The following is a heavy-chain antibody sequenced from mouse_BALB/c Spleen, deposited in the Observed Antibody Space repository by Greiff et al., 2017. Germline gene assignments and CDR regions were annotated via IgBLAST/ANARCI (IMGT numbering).Heavy chain of an antibody. V-gene: IGHV7-3*02. CDR2: IRNKANGYTT. D-gene: IGHD2-1*01. CDR3: ARERGNYGNVDY. Sequence: DVMLVESGGGLVQPGGSLRLSCAPSGFTFTDYYMSWVRQPPGKALEWLGFIRNKANGYTTEYSASVKGRFTISRDNSQSILYLQMNTLRAEDSATYHCARERGNYGNVDYWGQGTSVTVSS. CDR1: GFTFTDYY. J-gene: IGHJ4*01.